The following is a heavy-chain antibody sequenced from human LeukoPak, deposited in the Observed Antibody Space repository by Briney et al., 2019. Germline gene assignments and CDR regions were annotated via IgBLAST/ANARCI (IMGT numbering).Heavy chain of an antibody. CDR2: INHSGST. Sequence: SETLSLTCAVYGGSFSGYYWSWIRQPPGKGLEWIGEINHSGSTNYNPSLKSRVTISVDTSKNQFSLKLSSVTAADTAVYCCARRPYCSSTSCSSRGGRRYYYGMDVWGQGTTVTVSS. J-gene: IGHJ6*02. CDR3: ARRPYCSSTSCSSRGGRRYYYGMDV. D-gene: IGHD2-2*01. CDR1: GGSFSGYY. V-gene: IGHV4-34*01.